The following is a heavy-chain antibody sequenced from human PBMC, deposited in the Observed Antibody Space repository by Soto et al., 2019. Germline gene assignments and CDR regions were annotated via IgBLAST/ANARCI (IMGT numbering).Heavy chain of an antibody. D-gene: IGHD2-2*01. J-gene: IGHJ5*02. V-gene: IGHV4-31*03. CDR2: IYYSWST. Sequence: SETLSLPCTFSGLSISSGGYYWTWIRQHPGKYLEWIGYIYYSWSTYYNPSLKSRVTISVDTSKNQYSLRLSLVTAADAAVYYCARRSTSCFPGECWFDPWGQGTLVTVSS. CDR3: ARRSTSCFPGECWFDP. CDR1: GLSISSGGYY.